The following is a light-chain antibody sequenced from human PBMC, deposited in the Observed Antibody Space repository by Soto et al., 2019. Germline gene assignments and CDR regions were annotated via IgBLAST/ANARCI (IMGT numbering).Light chain of an antibody. J-gene: IGKJ4*01. CDR1: QIISSY. Sequence: DIQMTQSPSSLSASVGDRVTITCRASQIISSYLNWYQQKPGKAPKLLIYAASSLQSGVPSRFSGSGSGTDFTLTISSLQPEDFATYYCQQSYRTLTFGGGTKVDIK. CDR3: QQSYRTLT. V-gene: IGKV1-39*01. CDR2: AAS.